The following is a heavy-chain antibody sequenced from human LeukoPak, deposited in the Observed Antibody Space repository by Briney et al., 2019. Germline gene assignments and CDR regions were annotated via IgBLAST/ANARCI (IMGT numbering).Heavy chain of an antibody. CDR2: TSGSGDIR. V-gene: IGHV3-23*01. Sequence: GGSLRLSCAASGFTFKNYTMTWVRQAPGKGLEWVSRTSGSGDIRLYADSVKGRFTISRTNSENRLYLQMNSLRADDSGVYYCASFRTRGGGYYSGPEHWGQGTQVTVSS. J-gene: IGHJ1*01. CDR3: ASFRTRGGGYYSGPEH. D-gene: IGHD2-15*01. CDR1: GFTFKNYT.